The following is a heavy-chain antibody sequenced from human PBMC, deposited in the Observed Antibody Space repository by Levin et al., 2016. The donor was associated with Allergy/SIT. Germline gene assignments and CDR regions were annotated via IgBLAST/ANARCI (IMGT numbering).Heavy chain of an antibody. CDR2: ISGSGGST. V-gene: IGHV3-23*01. Sequence: GGSLRLSCAASGFTFSSYAMSWVRQAPGKGLEWVSAISGSGGSTYYADSVKGRFTISRDNSKNTLYLQMNSLRAEDTAVYYCFVGSTVTTGSGNAFDIWGQGTMVTVSS. D-gene: IGHD4-17*01. CDR1: GFTFSSYA. CDR3: FVGSTVTTGSGNAFDI. J-gene: IGHJ3*02.